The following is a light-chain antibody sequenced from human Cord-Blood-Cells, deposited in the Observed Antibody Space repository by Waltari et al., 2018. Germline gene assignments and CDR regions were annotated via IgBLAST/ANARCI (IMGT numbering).Light chain of an antibody. Sequence: QSALPPPASVAGSPGPSITISCTGTSSDVGSYNLVPWYQQHPGQAPKLMIYEGSKRPSGVSNRFSGSKAGNTASLTISGLQAEDEADYYCCSYAGSSTWVFGGGTKLTVL. V-gene: IGLV2-23*01. CDR2: EGS. CDR3: CSYAGSSTWV. CDR1: SSDVGSYNL. J-gene: IGLJ3*02.